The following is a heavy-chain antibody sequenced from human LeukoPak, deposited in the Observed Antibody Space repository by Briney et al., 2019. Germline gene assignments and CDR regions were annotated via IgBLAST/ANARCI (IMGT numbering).Heavy chain of an antibody. CDR2: ISYDGSNK. Sequence: GGSLRLSCAASGFTFSSYGMHWVRQAPGKGLEWVAVISYDGSNKYYADSVKGRFTISRDNSKNTLYLQMNSLRAEDTAVYYCAKSRYQLPNPFDYWGQGTLVTVSS. J-gene: IGHJ4*02. V-gene: IGHV3-30*18. CDR1: GFTFSSYG. D-gene: IGHD2-2*01. CDR3: AKSRYQLPNPFDY.